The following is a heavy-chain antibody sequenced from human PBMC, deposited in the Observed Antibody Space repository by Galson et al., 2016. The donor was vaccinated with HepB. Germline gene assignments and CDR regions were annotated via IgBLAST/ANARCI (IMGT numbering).Heavy chain of an antibody. CDR3: ARHRRVGAYSNYFDY. CDR1: GGSISSSSYY. V-gene: IGHV4-39*01. Sequence: SETLSLTCTVSGGSISSSSYYWGWIRQPPGKGLEWIGSVYYSGNSDYNPSPKTRVTISIHTSKNQFSLNLNSVTAADTAVYSCARHRRVGAYSNYFDYWGQGALVTVSS. J-gene: IGHJ4*02. CDR2: VYYSGNS. D-gene: IGHD4/OR15-4a*01.